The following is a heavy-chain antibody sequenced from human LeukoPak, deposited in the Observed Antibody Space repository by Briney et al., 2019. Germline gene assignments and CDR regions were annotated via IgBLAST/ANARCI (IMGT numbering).Heavy chain of an antibody. CDR1: GFTFSSYG. V-gene: IGHV3-23*01. D-gene: IGHD5-18*01. Sequence: PGGSLRLSCEASGFTFSSYGMGWVRQAPGKGLEWVASISGSGESTYYADSVKGRFTISRDNSKNTLFLQMQSLRGEDTALYYCARDERWIQFNYWGQGTLVTVSS. CDR3: ARDERWIQFNY. CDR2: ISGSGEST. J-gene: IGHJ4*02.